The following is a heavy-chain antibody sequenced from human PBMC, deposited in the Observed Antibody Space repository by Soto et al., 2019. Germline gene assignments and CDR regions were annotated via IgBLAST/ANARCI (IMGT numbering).Heavy chain of an antibody. D-gene: IGHD3-3*01. V-gene: IGHV1-46*01. CDR1: GCAFTSYY. CDR2: INPSCGST. Sequence: GASVRVSCKASGCAFTSYYIHWVRQAPVRVLEWMGIINPSCGSTSYAQKFQGRVTMTRDTSTRTVCMELSSLRSEETAGYYCARPLCRYAFCSGSLGGLDFSGQGTTVPLSS. J-gene: IGHJ6*01. CDR3: ARPLCRYAFCSGSLGGLDF.